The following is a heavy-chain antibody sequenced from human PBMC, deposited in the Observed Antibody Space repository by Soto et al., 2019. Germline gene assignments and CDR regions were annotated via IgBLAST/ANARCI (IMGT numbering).Heavy chain of an antibody. V-gene: IGHV1-3*01. Sequence: QVQLVQSGAEGKKPGASVKVSCKASGYTFSNYAIDWLRQAPGQRLEWMGWINGGNGNTRYSQKCQGRLTITRDTSATTVYMELSSLRSEDTAVYSCARDKRNIVLVAAGVYHYYGMDVWGQGTTVTVSS. D-gene: IGHD6-13*01. CDR2: INGGNGNT. CDR1: GYTFSNYA. J-gene: IGHJ6*02. CDR3: ARDKRNIVLVAAGVYHYYGMDV.